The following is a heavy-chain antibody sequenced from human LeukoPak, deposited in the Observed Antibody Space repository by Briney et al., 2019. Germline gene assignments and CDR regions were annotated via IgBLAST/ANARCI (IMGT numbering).Heavy chain of an antibody. CDR3: ARAPRITIFGVVKNWFDP. CDR1: GGSISTYY. D-gene: IGHD3-3*01. V-gene: IGHV4-59*12. CDR2: IYYDGST. J-gene: IGHJ5*02. Sequence: SETLSLTCTVSGGSISTYYWSWIRQPPGKGLEWIGYIYYDGSTSYNPSLKSRVTISVDTSKNQFSLKLSSVTAADTAVYYCARAPRITIFGVVKNWFDPWGQGTLVTVSS.